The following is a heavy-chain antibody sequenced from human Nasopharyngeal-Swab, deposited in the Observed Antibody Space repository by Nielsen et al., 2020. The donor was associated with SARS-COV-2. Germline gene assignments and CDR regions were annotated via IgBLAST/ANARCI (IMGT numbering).Heavy chain of an antibody. CDR1: GGSFSDYY. CDR3: ARVRSGGSCYVFDY. J-gene: IGHJ4*02. D-gene: IGHD2-15*01. V-gene: IGHV4-30-4*01. Sequence: SETLSLTCAVYGGSFSDYYWSWIRQPPGKGLEWIGYIYYSGSTYYNPSLKSRVTISVDTSKNQFSLKLSSVTAADTAVYYCARVRSGGSCYVFDYWGQGTLVTVSS. CDR2: IYYSGST.